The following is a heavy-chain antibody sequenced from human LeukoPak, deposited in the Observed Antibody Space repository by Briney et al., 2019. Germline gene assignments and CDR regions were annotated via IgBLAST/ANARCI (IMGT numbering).Heavy chain of an antibody. J-gene: IGHJ4*02. CDR3: AKGAHIVVVVAATGSDY. V-gene: IGHV3-23*01. Sequence: QTGGSLRLSCAASGFTFSSHAMSWVRQAPGKGLEWVSAISGSGGSTYYADSVKGRFTISRDNSKNTLYLQMNSLRAEDTAVYYCAKGAHIVVVVAATGSDYWGQGTLVTVSS. CDR2: ISGSGGST. CDR1: GFTFSSHA. D-gene: IGHD2-15*01.